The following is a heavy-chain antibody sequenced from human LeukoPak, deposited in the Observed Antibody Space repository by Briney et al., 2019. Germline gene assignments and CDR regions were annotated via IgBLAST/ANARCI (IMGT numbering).Heavy chain of an antibody. D-gene: IGHD1-26*01. CDR3: ARDRVGSTVFDY. CDR2: ISSSSSYI. J-gene: IGHJ4*02. Sequence: PGGSLRLSCAVSGFTFSSYAMSWVRQAPGKGLEWVSSISSSSSYIYYADSVKGRFTISRDNAKNSLYLQMNSLRAEDTAVYYCARDRVGSTVFDYWGQGTLVTVSS. V-gene: IGHV3-21*01. CDR1: GFTFSSYA.